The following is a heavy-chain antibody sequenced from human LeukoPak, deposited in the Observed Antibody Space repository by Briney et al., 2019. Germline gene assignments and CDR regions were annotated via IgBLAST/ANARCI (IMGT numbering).Heavy chain of an antibody. Sequence: SETLSLTCTVSGGSISSGSYYWSWIRQPAGKGLEWIGRIYTSGSTNYNPSLKSRVTISVDTSMNQFSLKLSSVTAADTAVYYCARGYYDSSGPTGFDPWGQGTLVTVSS. CDR2: IYTSGST. V-gene: IGHV4-61*02. CDR1: GGSISSGSYY. CDR3: ARGYYDSSGPTGFDP. D-gene: IGHD3-22*01. J-gene: IGHJ5*02.